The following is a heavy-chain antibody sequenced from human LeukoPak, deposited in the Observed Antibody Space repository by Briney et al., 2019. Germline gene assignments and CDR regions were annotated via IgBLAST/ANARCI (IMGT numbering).Heavy chain of an antibody. CDR2: IYYSGST. D-gene: IGHD3-16*02. CDR1: GGSFSGYY. CDR3: ARTSYSYPLDY. J-gene: IGHJ4*02. V-gene: IGHV4-59*01. Sequence: SETLSLTCAVYGGSFSGYYWSWIRQPPGKGLEWIGYIYYSGSTNYNPSLKSRVTISVDTSKNQFSLKLSSVTAADTAVYYCARTSYSYPLDYWGQGTLVTVSS.